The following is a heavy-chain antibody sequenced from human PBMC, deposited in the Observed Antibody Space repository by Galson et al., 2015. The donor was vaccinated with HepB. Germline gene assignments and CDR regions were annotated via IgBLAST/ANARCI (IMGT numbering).Heavy chain of an antibody. CDR2: IYWDDDK. J-gene: IGHJ4*02. V-gene: IGHV2-5*02. D-gene: IGHD1-14*01. CDR1: GFSLTTSGVG. CDR3: TRDGNDPRIPEPGFDY. Sequence: PALVKPTQTLTLTCTFSGFSLTTSGVGVGWIRQPPGKALEWLAFIYWDDDKRYSPSLQSRLTITKDTSKNQVILTMINMDPIDTAVYYCTRDGNDPRIPEPGFDYWGQGTLVTVSS.